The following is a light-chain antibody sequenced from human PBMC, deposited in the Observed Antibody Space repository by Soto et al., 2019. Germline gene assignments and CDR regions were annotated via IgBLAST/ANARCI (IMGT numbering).Light chain of an antibody. V-gene: IGLV2-14*01. CDR3: SSYTSSSTV. CDR2: EVS. Sequence: QSALTQPASVSGSPGQSITISCTGTSSDVGGYNYVSWYQQHPGKAPKLMIYEVSNRPSEVSNRFSGSKSGNTASLTISGLQAEDEADYYCSSYTSSSTVFGTGTKVTVL. J-gene: IGLJ1*01. CDR1: SSDVGGYNY.